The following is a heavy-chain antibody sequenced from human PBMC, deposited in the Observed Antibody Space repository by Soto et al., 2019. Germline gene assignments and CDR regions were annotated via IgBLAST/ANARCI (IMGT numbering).Heavy chain of an antibody. CDR3: ARGRDGDY. Sequence: QVHLVQSGAEVKKPGASVKVSCQGSGYAFTTYGITWVRQAPGQGLEWMGWISAHNGNTTYAQKLQGRVTVTRDTSTSTAYMELRSLRYDATAVYYCARGRDGDYWGQGALVSVSS. CDR2: ISAHNGNT. V-gene: IGHV1-18*01. CDR1: GYAFTTYG. J-gene: IGHJ4*02. D-gene: IGHD6-6*01.